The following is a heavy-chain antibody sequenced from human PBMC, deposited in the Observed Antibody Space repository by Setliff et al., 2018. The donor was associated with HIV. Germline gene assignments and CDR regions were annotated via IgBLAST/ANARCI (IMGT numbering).Heavy chain of an antibody. CDR2: ISSSGTTI. CDR1: GFTFSSYE. V-gene: IGHV3-48*03. D-gene: IGHD6-19*01. CDR3: ARDLGVSSALY. J-gene: IGHJ4*02. Sequence: GSLRLSCAASGFTFSSYEMDWVRQAPGKGLEWVSSISSSGTTIYYADSVKGRFTISRDNAKNSLYLQMNTLRAEDTAVYYCARDLGVSSALYWGQGTLVTVSS.